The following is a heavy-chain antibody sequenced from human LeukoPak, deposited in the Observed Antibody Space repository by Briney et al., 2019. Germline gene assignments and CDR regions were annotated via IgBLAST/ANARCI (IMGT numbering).Heavy chain of an antibody. CDR1: GGSFSGYY. Sequence: SETLSLTCAVYGGSFSGYYWSWIRQPPGKGLEWIGEINHSGSTNYNPSLESRVTISVDTSKNQFSLKLSSVTAADTAVYYCARVGGYSYGSDYWGQGTLVTVSS. V-gene: IGHV4-34*01. J-gene: IGHJ4*02. CDR2: INHSGST. CDR3: ARVGGYSYGSDY. D-gene: IGHD5-18*01.